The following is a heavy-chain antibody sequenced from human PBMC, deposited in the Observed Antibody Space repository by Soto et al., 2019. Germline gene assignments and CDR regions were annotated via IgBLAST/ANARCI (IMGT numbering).Heavy chain of an antibody. D-gene: IGHD2-21*02. CDR3: TRDGRGLGRLSLFEY. Sequence: GGPLRLSCPASGFIFPSYSMVWVRQTPGKGLEWVASIYSGETTYYADSVRGRFTISSDKSKNTLYFQLSSLRIEDTAVYYCTRDGRGLGRLSLFEYWGQGVLVTVSS. CDR2: IYSGETT. J-gene: IGHJ4*02. V-gene: IGHV3-53*01. CDR1: GFIFPSYS.